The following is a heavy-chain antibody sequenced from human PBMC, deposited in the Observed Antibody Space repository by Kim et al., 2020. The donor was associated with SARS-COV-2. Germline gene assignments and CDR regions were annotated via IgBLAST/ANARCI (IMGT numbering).Heavy chain of an antibody. V-gene: IGHV3-74*01. CDR3: ATCRIGGRRNDMDV. J-gene: IGHJ6*02. D-gene: IGHD1-26*01. Sequence: ADAVKGRFTISRDNAKDTLYLQMNSLRGEDTAVYYCATCRIGGRRNDMDVWGRGTTVTVSS.